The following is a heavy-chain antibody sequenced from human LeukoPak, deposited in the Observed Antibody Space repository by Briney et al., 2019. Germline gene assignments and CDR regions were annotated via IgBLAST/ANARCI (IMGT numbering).Heavy chain of an antibody. CDR2: ISYDGTNK. D-gene: IGHD2-15*01. J-gene: IGHJ4*02. Sequence: AGGSLRLSCAASGFTFSNYAMHWVRQAPGKGLEWVAVISYDGTNKYYADSVKGRFTISRDNSKNTLYLQMNSLRAEDTAVFYCVRTDCSGGSRYPNFDYWGQGTLVTVSS. V-gene: IGHV3-30*01. CDR1: GFTFSNYA. CDR3: VRTDCSGGSRYPNFDY.